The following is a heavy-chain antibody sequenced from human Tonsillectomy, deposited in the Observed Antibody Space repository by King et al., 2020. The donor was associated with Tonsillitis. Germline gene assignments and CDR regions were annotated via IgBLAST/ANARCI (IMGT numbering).Heavy chain of an antibody. CDR1: GYTFTGYY. CDR2: INPNSGGT. Sequence: VQLVQSGAEVKKPGASVKVSCKASGYTFTGYYMHWVRHASGQGLEWMGWINPNSGGTNYAQKFQGRVTMTRETSISTAYMVLSRLRSDDTAVYYCARDAGGGSGPWFDYWGQGTLVTVSS. CDR3: ARDAGGGSGPWFDY. D-gene: IGHD3-10*01. V-gene: IGHV1-2*02. J-gene: IGHJ4*02.